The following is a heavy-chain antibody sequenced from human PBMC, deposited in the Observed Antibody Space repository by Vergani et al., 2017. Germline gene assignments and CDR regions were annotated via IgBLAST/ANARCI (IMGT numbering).Heavy chain of an antibody. D-gene: IGHD1/OR15-1a*01. CDR1: FDSIRNLY. J-gene: IGHJ5*02. CDR2: ILYSENT. Sequence: QVQLQESGPGLVKSSETLSLTCSVSFDSIRNLYCNWIRQPPGKGLGWLGSILYSENTNYNPSLKTRVTISVETAKNQFSLTLTSVTAADTAVYYCASDAHSEQRADRWGQGILVTVTS. V-gene: IGHV4-59*11. CDR3: ASDAHSEQRADR.